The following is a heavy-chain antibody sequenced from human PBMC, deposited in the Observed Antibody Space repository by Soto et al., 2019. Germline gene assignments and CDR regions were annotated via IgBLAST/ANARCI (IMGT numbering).Heavy chain of an antibody. J-gene: IGHJ3*02. D-gene: IGHD6-6*01. CDR3: WRTLAPRPTPDVFIT. CDR1: GYTFTSYY. V-gene: IGHV1-46*01. Sequence: ASVKVSCKASGYTFTSYYMHWVRQAPGQGLEWMGIINPSGGSTSYAQKFQGRVTMTRDTSTSPVYMELSSQRSEDTAVYYCWRTLAPRPTPDVFITWGKGTMATAS. CDR2: INPSGGST.